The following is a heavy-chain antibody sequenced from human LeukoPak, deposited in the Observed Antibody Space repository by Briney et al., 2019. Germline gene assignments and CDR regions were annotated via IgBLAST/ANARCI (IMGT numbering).Heavy chain of an antibody. V-gene: IGHV3-23*01. CDR3: AKEGIPAAVPWGRYFDWFFDY. J-gene: IGHJ4*02. D-gene: IGHD3-9*01. CDR2: ISGSGGST. Sequence: GGSLRLSCAASGFTFSSYAMSWVRQAPGKGLEWASAISGSGGSTYYADSVKGRFTISRDNSKNTLYLQMNSLRAEDTAVYYCAKEGIPAAVPWGRYFDWFFDYWGQGTLVTVSS. CDR1: GFTFSSYA.